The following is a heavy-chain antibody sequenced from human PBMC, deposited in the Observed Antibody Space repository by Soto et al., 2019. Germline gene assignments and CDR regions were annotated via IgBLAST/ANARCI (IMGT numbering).Heavy chain of an antibody. J-gene: IGHJ6*02. Sequence: GGSLRLSCAASGFTFSSYWMSWVRQAPGKGLEWVANIKQDGSEKYYVDSVKGRFTISRDNAKNSLYLQMNSLRAEDTVVYYCARDHPFTIFGVVIMSYYYYGMDVWGQGTTVTVSS. V-gene: IGHV3-7*03. CDR2: IKQDGSEK. CDR3: ARDHPFTIFGVVIMSYYYYGMDV. D-gene: IGHD3-3*01. CDR1: GFTFSSYW.